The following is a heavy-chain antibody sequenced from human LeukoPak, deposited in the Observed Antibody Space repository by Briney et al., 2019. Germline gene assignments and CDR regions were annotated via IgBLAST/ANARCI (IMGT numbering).Heavy chain of an antibody. CDR1: GFTFSSYA. J-gene: IGHJ4*02. V-gene: IGHV3-23*01. Sequence: PGGSLRLSCAASGFTFSSYAMSWVRQAPGKGLEWVSAISGSGGSTYYADSVKGRFTISRDNCKNTLYLQMNSLRAEDTAVYYCAKVTRPRLKLELRKDYWGQGTLVTVSS. CDR2: ISGSGGST. CDR3: AKVTRPRLKLELRKDY. D-gene: IGHD1-7*01.